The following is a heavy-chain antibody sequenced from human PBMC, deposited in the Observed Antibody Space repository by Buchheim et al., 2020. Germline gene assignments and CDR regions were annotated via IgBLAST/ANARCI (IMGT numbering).Heavy chain of an antibody. Sequence: QVQLVESGGGVVQPWTSLRLSCVASGFTFWDSAMHWVRQAPGKGLEWVAMIWYDGNNKYYADSVKGRFTVSRDNSKNMPYLQMNSLRVEDTAVYYCARDPPQSGWSFAAWGQGTL. CDR1: GFTFWDSA. D-gene: IGHD6-19*01. J-gene: IGHJ5*02. CDR2: IWYDGNNK. V-gene: IGHV3-33*01. CDR3: ARDPPQSGWSFAA.